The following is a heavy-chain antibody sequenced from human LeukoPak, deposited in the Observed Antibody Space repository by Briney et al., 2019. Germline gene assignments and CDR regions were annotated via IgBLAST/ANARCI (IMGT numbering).Heavy chain of an antibody. D-gene: IGHD6-19*01. J-gene: IGHJ4*02. V-gene: IGHV7-4-1*02. CDR1: GYTFTSYA. CDR2: INPNTGNP. CDR3: AIDQPVAGVSNFDS. Sequence: EASVKVSCKASGYTFTSYAMNWVRQAPGQGLEWMGWINPNTGNPTYAQAFTGRFVFSLDTSVSTAYLQISSLNTEDTAVYYCAIDQPVAGVSNFDSWGQGTLSPSPQ.